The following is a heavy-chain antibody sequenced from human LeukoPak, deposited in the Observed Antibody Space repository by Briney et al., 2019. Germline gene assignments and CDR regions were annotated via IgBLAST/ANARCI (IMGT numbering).Heavy chain of an antibody. J-gene: IGHJ4*02. Sequence: SVKVSCKASGGTFSSYAISWVRQAHGQGLEWMGRIIPILGIANYAQKFQGRVTITADKSTSTAYMELSSLRSEDTAVYYCARSYYYDSSGYYEDYWGQGTLVTVSS. V-gene: IGHV1-69*04. CDR3: ARSYYYDSSGYYEDY. CDR2: IIPILGIA. D-gene: IGHD3-22*01. CDR1: GGTFSSYA.